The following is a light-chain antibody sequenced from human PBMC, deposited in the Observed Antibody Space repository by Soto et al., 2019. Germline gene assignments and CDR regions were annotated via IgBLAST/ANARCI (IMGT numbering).Light chain of an antibody. Sequence: QSVLTQPASVSGSPGQSITISCTGTSCDVGSYNLVSWYQQHPGKAPKLMIYEVSKRPSGVSNRFSGSKSGNTASLTISGLQAEDEADYYCCSYAGSSTFFGTGTKVTVL. CDR2: EVS. CDR3: CSYAGSSTF. CDR1: SCDVGSYNL. V-gene: IGLV2-23*02. J-gene: IGLJ1*01.